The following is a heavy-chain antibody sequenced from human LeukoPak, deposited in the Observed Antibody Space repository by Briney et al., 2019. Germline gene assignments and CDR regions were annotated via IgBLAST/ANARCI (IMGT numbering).Heavy chain of an antibody. D-gene: IGHD3-3*01. CDR1: GGSISSGGYS. J-gene: IGHJ4*02. Sequence: SETLSLTCTVSGGSISSGGYSWSWIRQHPGKGLEWIGYIYYSGSTYYNPSLKSRVTISVDTSKNQFSLKLSSVTAADTAVYYCARSSTIFGVVPLNFDYWGQGTLVTVSS. CDR3: ARSSTIFGVVPLNFDY. CDR2: IYYSGST. V-gene: IGHV4-31*03.